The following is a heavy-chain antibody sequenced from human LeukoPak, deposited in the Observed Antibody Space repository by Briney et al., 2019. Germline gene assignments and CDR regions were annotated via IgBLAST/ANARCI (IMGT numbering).Heavy chain of an antibody. CDR1: GGSVSSSSYY. CDR2: TYYGGNT. D-gene: IGHD1-1*01. Sequence: SETLSLTCTVSGGSVSSSSYYWGRIRQPPGKGLECIATTYYGGNTYYNPSLKSRVTISVDTSKNQFSLKVSSATATDTAVYYCASLGWNGDYWGQGTLVTVSS. J-gene: IGHJ4*02. V-gene: IGHV4-39*01. CDR3: ASLGWNGDY.